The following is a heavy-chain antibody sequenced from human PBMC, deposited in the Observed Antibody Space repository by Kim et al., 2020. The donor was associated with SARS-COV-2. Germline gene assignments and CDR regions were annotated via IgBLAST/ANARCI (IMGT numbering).Heavy chain of an antibody. CDR2: IYYSGST. Sequence: SETLSLTCTVSGGSISSYYWSWIRQPPGKGLEWIGYIYYSGSTNYNPSLKSRVTISVDTSKNQFSLKLSSVTAADTAVYYCARNHGYYDSRLAFDIWGQGTMVTVSS. CDR3: ARNHGYYDSRLAFDI. CDR1: GGSISSYY. V-gene: IGHV4-59*08. J-gene: IGHJ3*02. D-gene: IGHD3-22*01.